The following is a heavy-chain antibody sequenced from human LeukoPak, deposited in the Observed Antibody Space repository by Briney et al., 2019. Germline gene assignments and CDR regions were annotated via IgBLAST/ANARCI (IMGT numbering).Heavy chain of an antibody. CDR2: IYSGGST. D-gene: IGHD2-15*01. CDR3: ARELRGHGAFDI. V-gene: IGHV3-53*01. CDR1: GFTVSTKY. J-gene: IGHJ3*02. Sequence: PGGSLRLSCAASGFTVSTKYMSWVRQAPGKGLEWVSEIYSGGSTYYAASVKGRFSISRDTSKNTVYLQMNSLRAEDTAVYYCARELRGHGAFDIWGQGTMVTVSS.